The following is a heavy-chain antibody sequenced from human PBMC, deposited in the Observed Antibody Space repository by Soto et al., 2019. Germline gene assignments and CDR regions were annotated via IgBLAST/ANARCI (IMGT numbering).Heavy chain of an antibody. CDR2: IYYSGST. V-gene: IGHV4-39*01. J-gene: IGHJ5*02. CDR3: ARNRGPMVRGVISNWFDP. CDR1: GGSISSSSYY. Sequence: QLQLQESGPGLVKPSETLSLTCTVSGGSISSSSYYWGWIRQPPGKGLEWIGSIYYSGSTYYNPSRKSRVTISVDTFKNRFSLTLSSVTAADTAVYYCARNRGPMVRGVISNWFDPWGQGTLVTVYS. D-gene: IGHD3-10*01.